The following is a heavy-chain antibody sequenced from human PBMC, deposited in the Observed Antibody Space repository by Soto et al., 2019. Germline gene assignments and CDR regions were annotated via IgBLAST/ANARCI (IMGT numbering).Heavy chain of an antibody. Sequence: SETLSLTCTVSGGSISSGDYYWSWIRQPPGKGLEWIGYIYYSGSTYYNPSLKSRVTISVDTSKNQFSLKLSSVTAADTAVYYCAREPYYYDSSGYVSQFDPWGQGTLVTVSS. CDR1: GGSISSGDYY. CDR2: IYYSGST. D-gene: IGHD3-22*01. V-gene: IGHV4-30-4*01. CDR3: AREPYYYDSSGYVSQFDP. J-gene: IGHJ5*02.